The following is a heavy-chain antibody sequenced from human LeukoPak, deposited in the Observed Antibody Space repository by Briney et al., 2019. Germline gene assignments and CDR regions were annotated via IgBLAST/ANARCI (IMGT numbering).Heavy chain of an antibody. D-gene: IGHD6-19*01. CDR2: INHSGST. CDR3: GGWDY. V-gene: IGHV4-34*01. J-gene: IGHJ4*02. Sequence: PPGKGLEWIGEINHSGSTNYNPSLKSRVTISVDTSKNQFSLKLSSVTAADTAVYYCGGWDYWGQGTLVTVSS.